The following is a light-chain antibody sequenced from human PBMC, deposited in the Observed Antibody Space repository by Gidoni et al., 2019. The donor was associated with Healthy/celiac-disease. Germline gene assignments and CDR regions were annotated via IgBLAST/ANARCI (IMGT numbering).Light chain of an antibody. CDR2: AAS. CDR3: QQSYSTPFT. V-gene: IGKV1-39*01. J-gene: IGKJ3*01. CDR1: QSISSY. Sequence: DIQITQPPSSLSASVGDRVTITCRASQSISSYLNWYQQKPGKAPKLLIYAASSLQSGVPSRFSGSGSGTDFTLTISRLQPEDFATYYCQQSYSTPFTFGPGTKVDIK.